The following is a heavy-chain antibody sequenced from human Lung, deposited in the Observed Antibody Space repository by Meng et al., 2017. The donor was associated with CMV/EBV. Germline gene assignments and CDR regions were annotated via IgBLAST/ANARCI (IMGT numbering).Heavy chain of an antibody. CDR1: GGSVSSGSFY. CDR3: ARVPQNIAAAGISAFDI. CDR2: VYYSGST. D-gene: IGHD6-13*01. Sequence: GSLRLXXTISGGSVSSGSFYWSWIRQPPGEGLEWIGFVYYSGSTNYNPALKSRVTMSIDTSKNQFSLKLSSVTAADTAMYYCARVPQNIAAAGISAFDIWGQGTXVTVSS. J-gene: IGHJ3*02. V-gene: IGHV4-61*01.